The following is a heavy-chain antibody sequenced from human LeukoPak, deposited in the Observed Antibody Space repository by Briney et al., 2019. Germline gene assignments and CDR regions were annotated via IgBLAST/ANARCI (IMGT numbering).Heavy chain of an antibody. V-gene: IGHV3-74*01. CDR3: VREVSGDPWHNWFVP. CDR1: GFTFTTFW. Sequence: GGSLRLSCAASGFTFTTFWMHWVRHAPGKGLEWVSRINAEGSITSYADSVKGRFTISRDNAKNTLYLQMNSLRAEDTAVYYCVREVSGDPWHNWFVPWGQGTMVTVSS. J-gene: IGHJ5*02. CDR2: INAEGSIT. D-gene: IGHD4-17*01.